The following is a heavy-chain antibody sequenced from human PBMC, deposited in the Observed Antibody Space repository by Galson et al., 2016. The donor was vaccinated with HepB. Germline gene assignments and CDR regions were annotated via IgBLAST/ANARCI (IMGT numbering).Heavy chain of an antibody. V-gene: IGHV3-23*01. D-gene: IGHD3-3*01. CDR2: ISGSGGDT. CDR1: GFTFSRYA. J-gene: IGHJ4*02. Sequence: SLRLSCAASGFTFSRYAMSWVRQAPGKGLEWVSGISGSGGDTYYADSVKGRFTISSDNSKNTLYLQMTNMDPVDTATYYCARASGYYSIFDYWGQGTLVTVSS. CDR3: ARASGYYSIFDY.